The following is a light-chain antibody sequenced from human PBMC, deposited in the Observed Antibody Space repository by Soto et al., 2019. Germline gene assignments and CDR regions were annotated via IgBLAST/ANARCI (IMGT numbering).Light chain of an antibody. CDR3: QSYNSRLSGYV. J-gene: IGLJ1*01. V-gene: IGLV1-47*01. CDR1: SSNIGSNY. CDR2: RNN. Sequence: QSVLTQPPSASGTPGQRVTISCSGSSSNIGSNYVYWYQQLPGTAPKLLIYRNNQRPSGVPDRFSGSKSGTSASLAISGLRSEDEADYNCQSYNSRLSGYVFGTGTKVTVL.